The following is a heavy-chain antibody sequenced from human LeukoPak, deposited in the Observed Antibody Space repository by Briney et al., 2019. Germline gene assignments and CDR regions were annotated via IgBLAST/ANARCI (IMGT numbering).Heavy chain of an antibody. CDR2: ISYDGSNK. J-gene: IGHJ4*02. CDR1: GFTFSSYA. Sequence: GGSPRLSCAASGFTFSSYAMHWVRQAPGKGLEWVAVISYDGSNKYYADSVKGRFTISRDNSKNTLYLQMNSLRAEDTAVYYCARGVEGYYDSSGYPPSPTYYLDYWGQGTLVTVSS. CDR3: ARGVEGYYDSSGYPPSPTYYLDY. V-gene: IGHV3-30*04. D-gene: IGHD3-22*01.